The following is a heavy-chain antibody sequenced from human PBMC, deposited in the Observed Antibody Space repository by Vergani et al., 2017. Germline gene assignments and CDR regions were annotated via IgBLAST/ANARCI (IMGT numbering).Heavy chain of an antibody. V-gene: IGHV3-21*01. D-gene: IGHD4-23*01. CDR1: GFTFSSYA. J-gene: IGHJ4*02. Sequence: EVQLLESGGGLVQPGGSLRLSCAASGFTFSSYAMSWVRQAPGKGLEWVSAISSSNNYIYYADSVKGRFTISRDNAKNSLYLQMNSLRAEDTAVYYCARGSTVVTPYFDYWGQGTLVTVSS. CDR2: ISSSNNYI. CDR3: ARGSTVVTPYFDY.